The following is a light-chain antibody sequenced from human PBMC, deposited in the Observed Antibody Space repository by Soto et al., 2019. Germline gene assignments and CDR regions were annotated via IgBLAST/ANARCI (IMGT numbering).Light chain of an antibody. CDR2: DVS. CDR1: SSDVGRYSY. J-gene: IGLJ1*01. CDR3: CSYAGTYTGV. V-gene: IGLV2-11*01. Sequence: QSALTQPRSVSGAPGQSVSSSWTGRSSDVGRYSYVSWYQQHPGKAPKLMIYDVSERPSGVPDRFSGSKSGNTASLTISGLQAEDEADYYCCSYAGTYTGVFGTGTKVTVL.